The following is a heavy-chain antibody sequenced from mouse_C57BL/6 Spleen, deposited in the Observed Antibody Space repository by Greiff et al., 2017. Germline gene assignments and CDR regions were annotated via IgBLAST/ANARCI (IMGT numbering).Heavy chain of an antibody. CDR3: TTLLTTVN. Sequence: VQLKESGAELVRPGASVKLSCTASGFNIKDAYMHWVKQRPEQGLEWIGWIDPENGDTEYASKFQGKATITAANSSNTAYLQLSSLTSEDTAVYYCTTLLTTVNWGQGTLVTVSA. CDR2: IDPENGDT. CDR1: GFNIKDAY. J-gene: IGHJ3*01. V-gene: IGHV14-4*01. D-gene: IGHD1-1*01.